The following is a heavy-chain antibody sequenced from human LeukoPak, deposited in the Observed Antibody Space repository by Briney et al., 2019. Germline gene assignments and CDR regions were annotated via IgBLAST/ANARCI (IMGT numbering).Heavy chain of an antibody. V-gene: IGHV3-23*01. Sequence: GGSLRLSCAASGFTFSSYAMSWVRQAPGKGLEWVSTISYSGGSTYYADSVKGRFAISTDSSKNTLYLQMNGLRGEDTAVYYCAKDDGGSPPDAFDIWGQGTLVTVSS. D-gene: IGHD1-26*01. CDR3: AKDDGGSPPDAFDI. CDR2: ISYSGGST. J-gene: IGHJ3*02. CDR1: GFTFSSYA.